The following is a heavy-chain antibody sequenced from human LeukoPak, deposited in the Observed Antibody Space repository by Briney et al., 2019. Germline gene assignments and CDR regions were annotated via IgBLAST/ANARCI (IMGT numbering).Heavy chain of an antibody. Sequence: ASVKVSCKASGYTFTSYGISWVRQAPGQGLEWMGWISAYNGNTNYAQKLQGRVTMTTDTSTDTAYMDLSSLRSDDTAIYYCATARQFSYYGLDVWGQGTTVTVSS. J-gene: IGHJ6*02. CDR2: ISAYNGNT. V-gene: IGHV1-18*01. D-gene: IGHD5-24*01. CDR3: ATARQFSYYGLDV. CDR1: GYTFTSYG.